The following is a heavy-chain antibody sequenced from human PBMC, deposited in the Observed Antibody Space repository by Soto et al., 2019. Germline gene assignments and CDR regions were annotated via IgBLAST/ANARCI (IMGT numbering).Heavy chain of an antibody. CDR3: ARDLAFYSGSYSYYFDY. J-gene: IGHJ4*02. CDR1: GGTFSSYA. V-gene: IGHV1-69*01. D-gene: IGHD1-26*01. CDR2: IIPIFGTA. Sequence: QVQLVQSGDEVKKPWSSVKVSCKASGGTFSSYAISWVRQAPGQGLEWMGGIIPIFGTANYAQKFQGRVTITADESTSTAYMELSSLRSEDTAVYYCARDLAFYSGSYSYYFDYWGQGTLVTVSS.